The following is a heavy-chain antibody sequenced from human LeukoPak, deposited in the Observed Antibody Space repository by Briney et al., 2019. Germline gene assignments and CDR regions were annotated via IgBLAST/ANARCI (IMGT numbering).Heavy chain of an antibody. CDR1: GFSFSKYW. V-gene: IGHV3-74*01. J-gene: IGHJ3*02. CDR2: IRGDGRFT. Sequence: GGSLRLSCAASGFSFSKYWVHWVRQGPEKGLAYVSGIRGDGRFTSYADSVKGRFTISRDNAKNTLYLQMSSLRVEDTAVYYCATERFDGFDMWGQGTMVTVSS. CDR3: ATERFDGFDM. D-gene: IGHD6-25*01.